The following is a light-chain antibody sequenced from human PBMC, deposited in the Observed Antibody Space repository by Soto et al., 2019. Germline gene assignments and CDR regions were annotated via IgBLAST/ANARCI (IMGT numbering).Light chain of an antibody. V-gene: IGLV1-40*01. CDR3: QAYDYSLTASV. J-gene: IGLJ3*02. CDR2: GNR. CDR1: SSNLGAGYV. Sequence: QSVLTQPPSVSGAPGQRVTISCTGNSSNLGAGYVLHWYKQLPGPAPKLVIFGNRNRPSGVLERFYGSKSGTSASLAITGLQAEDEADYYCQAYDYSLTASVFGGGTKLTVL.